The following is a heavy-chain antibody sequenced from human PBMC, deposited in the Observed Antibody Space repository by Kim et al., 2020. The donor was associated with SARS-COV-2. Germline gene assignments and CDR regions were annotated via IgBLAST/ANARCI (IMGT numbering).Heavy chain of an antibody. CDR2: ISGSGGST. D-gene: IGHD3-22*01. Sequence: GGSLRLSCAASGFTFSSYAMSWVRQAPGKGLEWVSAISGSGGSTYYADSVKGRFTISRDNSKNTLYLQMNSLRAEDTAVYYCANYDSSGYYTKFDYWGQGTLVTVSS. CDR1: GFTFSSYA. J-gene: IGHJ4*02. CDR3: ANYDSSGYYTKFDY. V-gene: IGHV3-23*01.